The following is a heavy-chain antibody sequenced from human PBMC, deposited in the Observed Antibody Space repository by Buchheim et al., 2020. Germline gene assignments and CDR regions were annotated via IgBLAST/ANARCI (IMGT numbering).Heavy chain of an antibody. CDR3: AGKYYDILTEPLYFDY. CDR1: GGSISSSSYY. Sequence: QLQLQESGPGLVKPSETLSLTCTVSGGSISSSSYYWGWIRQPPGKGLEWIGSIYYSGSTYYNTSLKSRVTISVDTSKKQFSLKLSSVTAADTAVYYCAGKYYDILTEPLYFDYWGQGTL. CDR2: IYYSGST. D-gene: IGHD3-9*01. V-gene: IGHV4-39*01. J-gene: IGHJ4*02.